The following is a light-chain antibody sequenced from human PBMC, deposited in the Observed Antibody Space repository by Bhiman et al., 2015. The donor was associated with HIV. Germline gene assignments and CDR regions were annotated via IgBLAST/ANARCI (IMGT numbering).Light chain of an antibody. Sequence: SYELTQPPSVSVSPGQTANITCSGDKLGDKYACWYQQRPGQAPLLVIYYDSDRPSGIPERFSGSNSGNTATLTISRVEAGDEADYYCQVWHSSSDDWVFGGGTKLTVL. CDR1: KLGDKY. CDR2: YDS. CDR3: QVWHSSSDDWV. J-gene: IGLJ3*02. V-gene: IGLV3-1*01.